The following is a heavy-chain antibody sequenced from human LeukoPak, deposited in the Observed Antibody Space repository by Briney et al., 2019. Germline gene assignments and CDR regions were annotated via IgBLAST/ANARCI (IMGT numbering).Heavy chain of an antibody. CDR1: GGSISSYY. CDR3: ARDQVVPAATNGMDV. D-gene: IGHD2-2*01. Sequence: PSETLSLTCTVSGGSISSYYWSWIRQPPGKGLEWIGYIYYSGSTNYNPSLKSRVTMSVDTSKNQFSLKLSSVTAADTAVYYCARDQVVPAATNGMDVWGQGTTVTVSS. J-gene: IGHJ6*02. V-gene: IGHV4-59*12. CDR2: IYYSGST.